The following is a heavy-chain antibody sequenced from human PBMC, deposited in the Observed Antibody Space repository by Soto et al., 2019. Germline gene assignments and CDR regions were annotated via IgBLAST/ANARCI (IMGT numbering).Heavy chain of an antibody. Sequence: GGSLRLSCSASGFTFSNYDMVWVRQAPGKGLEYISAITSHGHITYYADSVKGRFTISRDNSKNTLYLQMNSLRAEDTAVYYCARDRRVPAATLYYYYYGMDVWGQGTTVTVSS. CDR2: ITSHGHIT. J-gene: IGHJ6*02. CDR1: GFTFSNYD. CDR3: ARDRRVPAATLYYYYYGMDV. V-gene: IGHV3-64*04. D-gene: IGHD2-2*01.